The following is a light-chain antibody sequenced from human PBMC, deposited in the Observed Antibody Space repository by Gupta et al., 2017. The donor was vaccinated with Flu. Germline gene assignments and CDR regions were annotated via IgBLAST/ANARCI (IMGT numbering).Light chain of an antibody. CDR3: QQYNSYSYT. Sequence: DIQMTQSPSTLSASVGDRVTIACRASQNINSWLAWYQQKPGKAPKVLIYKASNLGSGVPSRFSGGGSGTEFTLTITSLQPDDFATYYCQQYNSYSYTFGQGTKLEIK. CDR2: KAS. V-gene: IGKV1-5*03. CDR1: QNINSW. J-gene: IGKJ2*01.